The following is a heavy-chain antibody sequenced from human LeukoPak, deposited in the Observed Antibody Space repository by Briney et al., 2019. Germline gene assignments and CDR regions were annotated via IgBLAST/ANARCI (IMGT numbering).Heavy chain of an antibody. CDR1: GFTFSSYG. CDR3: ARGLAAAAWGYYYYYGMDV. V-gene: IGHV3-33*01. Sequence: GGSLRLSCAASGFTFSSYGVHWVRQAPGKGLEWVVVIWYDGSNKYYADSVKGRFTISRDNSKNTLYLQMNSLRAEDTAVYYCARGLAAAAWGYYYYYGMDVWGQGTTVTVSS. D-gene: IGHD6-13*01. CDR2: IWYDGSNK. J-gene: IGHJ6*02.